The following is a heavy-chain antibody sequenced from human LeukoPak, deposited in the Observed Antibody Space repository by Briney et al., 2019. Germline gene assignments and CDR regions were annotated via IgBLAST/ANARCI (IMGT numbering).Heavy chain of an antibody. D-gene: IGHD3-10*01. CDR3: ARGATLVRGVFTRAEYFQH. Sequence: ETLSLTCTVSGGSISGYYWSWVRQAPGKGLEWVSVIYSGGSTYYADSVKGRFTISRDNAKNSLYLQMNSLRAEDTAVYYCARGATLVRGVFTRAEYFQHWGQGTLVTVSS. J-gene: IGHJ1*01. CDR2: IYSGGST. V-gene: IGHV3-53*01. CDR1: GGSISGYY.